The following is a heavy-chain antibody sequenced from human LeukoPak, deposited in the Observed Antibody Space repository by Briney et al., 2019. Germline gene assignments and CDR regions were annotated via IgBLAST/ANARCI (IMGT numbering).Heavy chain of an antibody. CDR1: GGSISSYY. CDR2: IYYSGST. Sequence: SETLSLTCTVSGGSISSYYWSWIRQPPGKGLEWIGYIYYSGSTNYNPSLKSRVTISVDTSKNQFSLKLSSVTAADTAVYYCARVRRPPPSSGYYYEAVWRYYFDYWGQGTLVTVSS. D-gene: IGHD3-22*01. J-gene: IGHJ4*02. V-gene: IGHV4-59*12. CDR3: ARVRRPPPSSGYYYEAVWRYYFDY.